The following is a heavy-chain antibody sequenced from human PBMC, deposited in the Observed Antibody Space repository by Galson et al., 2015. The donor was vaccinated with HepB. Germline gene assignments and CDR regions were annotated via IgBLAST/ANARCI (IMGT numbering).Heavy chain of an antibody. Sequence: SLRLSCAASGFTFSTYWMHWVRQGPGKGLVWVSRINSDGSSTSCAASVKGRFTISRDNAKNTRYLQMNSLRVEDTAVYYCARDWATPWGQGTLVTVSS. V-gene: IGHV3-74*01. CDR3: ARDWATP. J-gene: IGHJ5*02. CDR1: GFTFSTYW. CDR2: INSDGSST. D-gene: IGHD3-16*01.